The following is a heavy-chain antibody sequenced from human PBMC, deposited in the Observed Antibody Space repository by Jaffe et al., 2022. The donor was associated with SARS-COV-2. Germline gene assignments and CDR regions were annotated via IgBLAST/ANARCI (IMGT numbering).Heavy chain of an antibody. D-gene: IGHD1-26*01. J-gene: IGHJ4*02. CDR3: ARDVPSGSLGVDY. Sequence: EVQLVESGGGLVQPGGSLRLSCAASGFTFSSYEMNWVRQAPGKGLEWVSYISSSGSTIYYADSVKGRFTISRDNAKNSLYLQMNSLRAEDTAVYYCARDVPSGSLGVDYWGQGTLVTVSS. V-gene: IGHV3-48*03. CDR1: GFTFSSYE. CDR2: ISSSGSTI.